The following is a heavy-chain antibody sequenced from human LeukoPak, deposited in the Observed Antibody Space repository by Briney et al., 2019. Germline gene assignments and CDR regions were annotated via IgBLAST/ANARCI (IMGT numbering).Heavy chain of an antibody. CDR1: GGSISSSSYY. V-gene: IGHV4-39*07. CDR3: AGGGQWLAFDF. Sequence: SETLSLTCTVSGGSISSSSYYWGWIRQPPGKGLEWIGSIYYSGSTYYNPSLKSRVTISVDTSKNQFSLKLTSVTAADTAVYYCAGGGQWLAFDFWGQRTLVTVSS. CDR2: IYYSGST. J-gene: IGHJ4*02. D-gene: IGHD6-19*01.